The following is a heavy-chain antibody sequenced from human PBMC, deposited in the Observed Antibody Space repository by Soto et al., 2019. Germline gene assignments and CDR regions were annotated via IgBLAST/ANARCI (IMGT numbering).Heavy chain of an antibody. CDR3: ARAWVVAKGNWFDP. D-gene: IGHD2-15*01. V-gene: IGHV4-31*03. CDR2: IYYSGST. CDR1: GGSISSGGYY. Sequence: QVQLQESGPGLVKPSQTLSLTCTVSGGSISSGGYYWSWIRQHPGKGLEWIGYIYYSGSTYYNPALKSRVTYSVDTSKNQFSLKLSSVTAADTAVYYCARAWVVAKGNWFDPWGQGTLVTVSS. J-gene: IGHJ5*02.